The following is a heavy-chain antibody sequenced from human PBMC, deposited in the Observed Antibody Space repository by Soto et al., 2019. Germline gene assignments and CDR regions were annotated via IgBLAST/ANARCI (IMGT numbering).Heavy chain of an antibody. CDR2: ISSSGSTI. CDR3: ARGTDMERDY. CDR1: GFTFSSYE. V-gene: IGHV3-48*03. J-gene: IGHJ4*02. Sequence: HPGGSLRLSCAASGFTFSSYEMNWVRQAPGKGLEWVSYISSSGSTIYYADSVKGRFTISRDNAKNTLYLQMNSLRAEDTAVYYCARGTDMERDYWGQGTLVTVSS. D-gene: IGHD1-1*01.